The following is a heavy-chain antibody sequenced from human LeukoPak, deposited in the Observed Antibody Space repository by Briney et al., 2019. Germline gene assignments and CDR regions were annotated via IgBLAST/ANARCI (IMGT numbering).Heavy chain of an antibody. CDR3: ARGVTTAMHYFHYKEV. CDR2: INHSGST. V-gene: IGHV4-34*01. Sequence: SETLSLTCAVYGGSFSGYYWSWIRQPPGKGLEWIGEINHSGSTNYNPSLKSRVTISVDTSKNQFSLKLSSVTAADTAVYYRARGVTTAMHYFHYKEVWGKGTTVTVSS. J-gene: IGHJ6*03. CDR1: GGSFSGYY. D-gene: IGHD2-2*01.